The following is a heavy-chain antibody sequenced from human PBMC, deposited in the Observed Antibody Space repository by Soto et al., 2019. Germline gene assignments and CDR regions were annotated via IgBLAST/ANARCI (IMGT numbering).Heavy chain of an antibody. CDR2: IIPVFGTV. Sequence: QVRLVQSGAEVKKPGSSVKVSCKASGDTFSNYAITWLRLAPGQGLEWLGGIIPVFGTVNYAQKFQGRVTITADESTSTAYMDLNRLRSEHTAVYYCARDNPYTNSFGNWFDPWGQGTLVIVS. CDR1: GDTFSNYA. J-gene: IGHJ5*02. CDR3: ARDNPYTNSFGNWFDP. D-gene: IGHD6-13*01. V-gene: IGHV1-69*01.